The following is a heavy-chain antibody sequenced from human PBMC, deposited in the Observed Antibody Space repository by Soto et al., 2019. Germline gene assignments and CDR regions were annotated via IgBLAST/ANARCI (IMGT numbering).Heavy chain of an antibody. V-gene: IGHV3-23*01. Sequence: GGSLRLSCAASGFTFNSYAMNWVRQAPGKGLEWVSSISGSGGSTNYADSVKGRFTISRDASKNSLYLQMISLRAEDTAVYFCAKSPVNNGYYSFDYWGQGTLVTVS. CDR3: AKSPVNNGYYSFDY. CDR1: GFTFNSYA. D-gene: IGHD3-22*01. CDR2: ISGSGGST. J-gene: IGHJ4*02.